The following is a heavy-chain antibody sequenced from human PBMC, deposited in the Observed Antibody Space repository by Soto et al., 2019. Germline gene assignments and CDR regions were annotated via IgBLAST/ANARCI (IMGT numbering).Heavy chain of an antibody. D-gene: IGHD3-10*01. Sequence: SETLSLTCTVSGGSISSGGYYWSWIRQHPGKGLEWIGYIYYSGSTYYNPSLKSRVTISVDTSKNQFSLKLSSVAAADTAVYYCARDRRGASYYYGMDVWGQGTTVTVSS. V-gene: IGHV4-31*03. CDR1: GGSISSGGYY. CDR3: ARDRRGASYYYGMDV. J-gene: IGHJ6*02. CDR2: IYYSGST.